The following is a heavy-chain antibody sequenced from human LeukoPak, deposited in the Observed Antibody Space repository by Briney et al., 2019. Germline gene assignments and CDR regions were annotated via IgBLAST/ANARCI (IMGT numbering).Heavy chain of an antibody. Sequence: SETLSLTCTVSGGSISSYYWSWIRQPAGKGLEWIGYIYYSGSTNYNPSLKSRVTISVDTSKNQFSLKLSSVTAADTAVYYCAREGGSYHFDYWGQGTLVTVSS. CDR2: IYYSGST. J-gene: IGHJ4*02. V-gene: IGHV4-59*01. CDR1: GGSISSYY. D-gene: IGHD1-26*01. CDR3: AREGGSYHFDY.